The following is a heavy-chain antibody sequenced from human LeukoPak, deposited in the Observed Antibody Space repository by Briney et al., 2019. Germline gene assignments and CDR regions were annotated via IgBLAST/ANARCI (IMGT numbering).Heavy chain of an antibody. D-gene: IGHD6-13*01. J-gene: IGHJ6*03. Sequence: GGSLRLSCAASGFTFDDYAMHWVRQAPGKGLEWVSGINWSGDRIGYADSVKGRFTISRDNAKKSLYLQMNSLRTEDTALYYCAKGGIHRGYYYYYMDVWGKGTTVTISS. CDR2: INWSGDRI. CDR1: GFTFDDYA. V-gene: IGHV3-9*01. CDR3: AKGGIHRGYYYYYMDV.